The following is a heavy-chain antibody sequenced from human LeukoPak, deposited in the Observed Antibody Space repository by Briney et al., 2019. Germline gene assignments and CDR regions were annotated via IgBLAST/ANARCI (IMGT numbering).Heavy chain of an antibody. CDR3: ARDGAGVGDYYDSSGYPRDAFGI. J-gene: IGHJ3*02. D-gene: IGHD3-22*01. V-gene: IGHV3-33*01. Sequence: GGSLRLSCAASGFTFSSYGMHWVRQAPGKGLEWVAVIWYDGSNKYYADSVKGRFTISRDNSKNTLYLQMNSLRAEDTAVYYCARDGAGVGDYYDSSGYPRDAFGIWGQGTMVTVSS. CDR2: IWYDGSNK. CDR1: GFTFSSYG.